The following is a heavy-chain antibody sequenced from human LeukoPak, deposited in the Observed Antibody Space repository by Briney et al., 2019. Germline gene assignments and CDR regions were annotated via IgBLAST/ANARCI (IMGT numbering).Heavy chain of an antibody. D-gene: IGHD6-19*01. V-gene: IGHV3-48*03. CDR2: ISGSSSTI. J-gene: IGHJ4*02. Sequence: GGSLRLSCAASGFAFSSYEMNWVRQAPGKGLEWVSYISGSSSTIYYADSVKGRFTISRDNAKNSLYLQMNSLRAEDTGVYYCVISSGWKGGYYFDFWGQETLVTVSS. CDR3: VISSGWKGGYYFDF. CDR1: GFAFSSYE.